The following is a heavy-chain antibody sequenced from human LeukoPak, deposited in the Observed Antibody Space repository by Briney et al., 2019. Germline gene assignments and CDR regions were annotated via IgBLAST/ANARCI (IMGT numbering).Heavy chain of an antibody. Sequence: SKTLSLTCTVSGGSISSSSYYWGWIRQPPGKGLEWIGSIYYSGSTYYNPSLKSRVTISVDTSKNQFSLKLSSVTAADTAVYYCARQVDTSRGAVWGKGTTVTVSS. V-gene: IGHV4-39*01. CDR1: GGSISSSSYY. CDR3: ARQVDTSRGAV. J-gene: IGHJ6*04. D-gene: IGHD2-2*01. CDR2: IYYSGST.